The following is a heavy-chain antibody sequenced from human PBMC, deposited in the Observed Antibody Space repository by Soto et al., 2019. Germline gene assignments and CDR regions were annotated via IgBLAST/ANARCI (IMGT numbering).Heavy chain of an antibody. CDR3: ASEFAPGSPNYDY. D-gene: IGHD3-10*01. CDR1: GFTFSNYA. J-gene: IGHJ4*02. Sequence: GGSLRLSCAASGFTFSNYAMSWVRQAPGKGLEWLSTFTRSGSTYYTDSVKGRFTISRDNSKNTLYLQMDGLRAEDTAVYYCASEFAPGSPNYDYWGLGTLVTVSS. V-gene: IGHV3-23*01. CDR2: FTRSGST.